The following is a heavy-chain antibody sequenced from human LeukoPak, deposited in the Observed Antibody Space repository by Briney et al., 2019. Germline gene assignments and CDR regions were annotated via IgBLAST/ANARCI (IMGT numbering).Heavy chain of an antibody. D-gene: IGHD2-15*01. V-gene: IGHV3-74*01. CDR2: INTDESST. J-gene: IGHJ4*02. CDR1: GFTSSSYG. CDR3: ASGGPIYYFDY. Sequence: QTGGSLRLSCAASGFTSSSYGMHWVRQAPGKGLLWVSRINTDESSTSYADSVKGRFTISRDNAKNTLYLQMNSLRAEDTAVYYCASGGPIYYFDYWGQGTLVTVSS.